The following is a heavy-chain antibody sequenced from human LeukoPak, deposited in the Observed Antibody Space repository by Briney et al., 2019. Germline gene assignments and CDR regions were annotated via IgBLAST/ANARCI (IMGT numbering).Heavy chain of an antibody. CDR3: AAGGVTAPY. Sequence: SETLSLTCAVYGGSFSGYYWSWIRQPPGRGLEWIGEINHSGSTNYNPSLKSRVTISVDTSKNQFSLKLSSVTAADTAVYYCAAGGVTAPYWGQGILVTVSS. CDR2: INHSGST. J-gene: IGHJ4*02. D-gene: IGHD2-21*02. V-gene: IGHV4-34*01. CDR1: GGSFSGYY.